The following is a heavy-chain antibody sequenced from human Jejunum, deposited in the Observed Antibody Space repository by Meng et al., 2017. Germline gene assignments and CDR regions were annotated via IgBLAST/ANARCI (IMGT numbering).Heavy chain of an antibody. CDR1: GYTFSSYG. CDR3: SGDRYDLERLPPVALDI. CDR2: ISANNGNT. J-gene: IGHJ3*02. Sequence: ASAKVSCKVSGYTFSSYGVTWVRQAPGQGLEWIGWISANNGNTKYAQRVQGRVTMTADILTSTAYMELRSLRSDDTAVYYSSGDRYDLERLPPVALDIWGQGTMVTVSS. D-gene: IGHD1-1*01. V-gene: IGHV1-18*01.